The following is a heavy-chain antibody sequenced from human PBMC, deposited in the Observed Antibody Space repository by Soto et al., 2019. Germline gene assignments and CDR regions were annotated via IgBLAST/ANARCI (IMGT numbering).Heavy chain of an antibody. Sequence: QVQLVQSGAEVKKPGASVKVSCKASGYTFTSYGISWVRQAPGQGLEWRGWISAYNGNTNYAQKLQGRVTMTTDTSTSTAYRELRSLRSDDTAVYYCARDHFDIVVVPAGYGTDVWGQGTTVTVSS. CDR3: ARDHFDIVVVPAGYGTDV. CDR1: GYTFTSYG. V-gene: IGHV1-18*04. J-gene: IGHJ6*02. D-gene: IGHD2-2*01. CDR2: ISAYNGNT.